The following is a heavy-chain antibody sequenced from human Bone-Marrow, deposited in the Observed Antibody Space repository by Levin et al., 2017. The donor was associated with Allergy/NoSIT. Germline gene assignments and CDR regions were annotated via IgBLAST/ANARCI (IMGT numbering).Heavy chain of an antibody. V-gene: IGHV4-59*01. CDR3: ARVTIPLPPPRTNINWFDS. Sequence: GSLRLSCTVSGGSISSYYWSWIRQPPGKGLEWIGYIYYSGSTNYNPSLKSRVTISVDTSKNQFSLKLSSVTAADTAVYYCARVTIPLPPPRTNINWFDSWGQGTLVTVSS. J-gene: IGHJ5*01. D-gene: IGHD2/OR15-2a*01. CDR2: IYYSGST. CDR1: GGSISSYY.